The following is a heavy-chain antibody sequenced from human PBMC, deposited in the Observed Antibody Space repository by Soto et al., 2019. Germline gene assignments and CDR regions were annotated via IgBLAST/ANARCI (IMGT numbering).Heavy chain of an antibody. V-gene: IGHV3-30*18. D-gene: IGHD1-26*01. CDR1: GYIFSSYG. J-gene: IGHJ6*02. CDR2: ISYDGSKK. CDR3: AKGRNSGTASGMDV. Sequence: GGSLRLSCAASGYIFSSYGMHWARQAPGKGLEWVAAISYDGSKKYYADSVKGRFTISRDNSKNTLYLQMSSLRAEDTAVYDCAKGRNSGTASGMDVWGQGTTVTVSS.